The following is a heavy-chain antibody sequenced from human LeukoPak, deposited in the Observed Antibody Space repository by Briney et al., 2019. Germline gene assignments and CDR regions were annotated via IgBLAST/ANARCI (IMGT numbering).Heavy chain of an antibody. CDR2: INHSGST. D-gene: IGHD3-22*01. CDR3: ARGRYHYYDSSGYYPLDDY. CDR1: GGSFSGYY. J-gene: IGHJ4*02. V-gene: IGHV4-34*01. Sequence: SETLSLTCAVYGGSFSGYYWSWIRQPPGKGLERIGEINHSGSTNYNPSLKSRVTISVDTSKNQFSLKLSSVTAADTAVYYCARGRYHYYDSSGYYPLDDYWGQGTLVTVSS.